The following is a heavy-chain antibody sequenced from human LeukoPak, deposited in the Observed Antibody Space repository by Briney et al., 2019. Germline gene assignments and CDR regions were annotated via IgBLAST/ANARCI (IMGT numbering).Heavy chain of an antibody. V-gene: IGHV4-59*01. CDR1: GGSISNYY. CDR2: ISYSGST. J-gene: IGHJ4*02. D-gene: IGHD3-10*01. CDR3: ARTYYYGSGSYSKDWPFDS. Sequence: LETLSLTCTVSGGSISNYYWSWIRQPPGKGLEWIGYISYSGSTNDNPSLKSRVTISVDTSRNQFSLKLSSVTAADTAVYYCARTYYYGSGSYSKDWPFDSWGQGTLVTVSS.